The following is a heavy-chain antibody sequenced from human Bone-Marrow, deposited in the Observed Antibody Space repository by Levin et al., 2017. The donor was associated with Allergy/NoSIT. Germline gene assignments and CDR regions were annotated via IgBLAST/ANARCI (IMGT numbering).Heavy chain of an antibody. J-gene: IGHJ5*02. Sequence: GGSLRLSCAASGFTFRHYTMNWVRQAPGKGLEWVSCITSSGDSTYYADSVKGRFTISRDNAKHSLYLQLNRLRDEDTAMYYCARDPARGYYDSSGYSGHHWGQGTLVTVAS. CDR3: ARDPARGYYDSSGYSGHH. CDR2: ITSSGDST. CDR1: GFTFRHYT. V-gene: IGHV3-48*02. D-gene: IGHD3-22*01.